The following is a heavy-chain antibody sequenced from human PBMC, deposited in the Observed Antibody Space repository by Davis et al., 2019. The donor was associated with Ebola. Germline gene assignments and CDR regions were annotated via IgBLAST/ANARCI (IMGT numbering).Heavy chain of an antibody. J-gene: IGHJ6*03. Sequence: GGSLRLSCAASGFTFSSYVMNCVRQVPGKGLEWVAVISYDGSNKYYADSVKGRFTISRDNSKNTLYLQMNSLRAEDTAVYYCAKDYMDVWGQGTTVTVSS. CDR1: GFTFSSYV. CDR3: AKDYMDV. V-gene: IGHV3-30-3*01. CDR2: ISYDGSNK.